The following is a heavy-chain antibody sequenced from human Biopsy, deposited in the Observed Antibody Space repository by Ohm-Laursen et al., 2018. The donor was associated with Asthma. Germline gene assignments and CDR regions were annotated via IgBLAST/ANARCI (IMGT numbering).Heavy chain of an antibody. CDR1: GLTFDDYA. D-gene: IGHD5-18*01. CDR2: VSWNSGSI. J-gene: IGHJ4*02. V-gene: IGHV3-9*01. CDR3: VKDIRLQLWGFDS. Sequence: LRLSCAASGLTFDDYAMHWVRQAPGKGLEWVSGVSWNSGSIDYADSVKGRFTISRDNAKNSLYLQMNSLRGADTALYYCVKDIRLQLWGFDSWGQGTLVTVSS.